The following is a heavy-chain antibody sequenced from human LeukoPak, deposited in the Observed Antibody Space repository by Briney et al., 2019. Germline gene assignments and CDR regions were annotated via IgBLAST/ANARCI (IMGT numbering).Heavy chain of an antibody. CDR2: IKSKTDGGAA. J-gene: IGHJ4*02. Sequence: GGSLRLSCAVSGINFSGAWMAWVRQLPGKGLEWLGRIKSKTDGGAADYAAPVKGRFTISRDDSRRTLYLQMNSLKTEDTAVYYCTTDFGDYGAHWGQGTLVTVSS. D-gene: IGHD4-17*01. V-gene: IGHV3-15*01. CDR1: GINFSGAW. CDR3: TTDFGDYGAH.